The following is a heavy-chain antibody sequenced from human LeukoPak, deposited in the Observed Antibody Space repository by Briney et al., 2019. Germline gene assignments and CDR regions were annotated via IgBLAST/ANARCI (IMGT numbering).Heavy chain of an antibody. J-gene: IGHJ4*02. CDR2: INGRGIT. D-gene: IGHD4-17*01. CDR1: GFTFSSYT. Sequence: GGSLRLSCAASGFTFSSYTMSWVRQAPGEGLEWLSAINGRGITYYAGSVKGRFTISRDNSENTLYPQMNSLTVDDTAVYFCAKERQTGDYFTSDYWGQGTLVTVSS. V-gene: IGHV3-23*01. CDR3: AKERQTGDYFTSDY.